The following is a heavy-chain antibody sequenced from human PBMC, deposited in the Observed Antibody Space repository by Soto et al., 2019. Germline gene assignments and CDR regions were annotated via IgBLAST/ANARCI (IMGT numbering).Heavy chain of an antibody. CDR2: ISYDGSNK. J-gene: IGHJ6*02. CDR3: AKDQSSSSAYYYYYGMDV. CDR1: GFTFSSYG. Sequence: LRLSCAASGFTFSSYGMHWVRQAPGKGLEWVAVISYDGSNKYYADSVKGRFTISRDNSKNTLYLQMNSLRAEDTAVYYCAKDQSSSSAYYYYYGMDVWGQGTTVTVSS. D-gene: IGHD6-13*01. V-gene: IGHV3-30*18.